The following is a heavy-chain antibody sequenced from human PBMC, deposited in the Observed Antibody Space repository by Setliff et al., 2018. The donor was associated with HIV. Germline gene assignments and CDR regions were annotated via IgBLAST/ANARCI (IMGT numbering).Heavy chain of an antibody. CDR1: GDFISSSSDY. V-gene: IGHV4-39*01. CDR3: ARFPHEREPKT. CDR2: LYTTRN. D-gene: IGHD1-1*01. J-gene: IGHJ1*01. Sequence: SETLSLTCTVFGDFISSSSDYCAWIRQPPGKGLEWIGSLYTTRNVYSPSFKSRVSISIDTAKTQLSLRLTYLSAADTAVYYCARFPHEREPKTWGQGTRVTVSS.